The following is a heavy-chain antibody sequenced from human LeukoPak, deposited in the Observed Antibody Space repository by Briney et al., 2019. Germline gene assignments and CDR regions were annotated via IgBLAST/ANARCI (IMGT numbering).Heavy chain of an antibody. CDR3: AKGTGYSSSWYAVDY. V-gene: IGHV3-23*01. Sequence: GGSLRLSCAASGFTFSSYAMSWVRQAPGKGLEWVSAISGSGGSTYYADSVKGRFTTSRDNSKNTLYLQMNSLRAEDTAVYYCAKGTGYSSSWYAVDYWGQGTLVTVSS. D-gene: IGHD6-13*01. CDR1: GFTFSSYA. J-gene: IGHJ4*02. CDR2: ISGSGGST.